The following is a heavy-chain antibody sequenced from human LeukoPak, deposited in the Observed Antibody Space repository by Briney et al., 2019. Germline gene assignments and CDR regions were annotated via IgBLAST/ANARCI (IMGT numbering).Heavy chain of an antibody. CDR3: ARDWGGYGDYSDY. J-gene: IGHJ4*02. D-gene: IGHD4-17*01. CDR1: GFTFSSYS. V-gene: IGHV3-30*03. Sequence: GGSLRLSCAASGFTFSSYSMNWVRQAPGKGLEWVAVISYDGSNKYYADSVKGRFTISRDNSKNTLYLQMNSLRAEDTAVYYCARDWGGYGDYSDYWGQGTLVTVSS. CDR2: ISYDGSNK.